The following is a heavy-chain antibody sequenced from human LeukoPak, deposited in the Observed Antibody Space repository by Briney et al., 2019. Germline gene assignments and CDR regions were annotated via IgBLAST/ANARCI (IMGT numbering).Heavy chain of an antibody. CDR2: IYYSGST. Sequence: PSETLSLTCTVSGGSISSSSYYWGWIRQPPGKGLEWIGSIYYSGSTYYNPSLKSRVTISVDTSKNQFSLKLSSVTAADTAVYYCASDGITMIVVAPYAFDIWGQGTMDTVSS. V-gene: IGHV4-39*07. CDR3: ASDGITMIVVAPYAFDI. CDR1: GGSISSSSYY. D-gene: IGHD3-22*01. J-gene: IGHJ3*02.